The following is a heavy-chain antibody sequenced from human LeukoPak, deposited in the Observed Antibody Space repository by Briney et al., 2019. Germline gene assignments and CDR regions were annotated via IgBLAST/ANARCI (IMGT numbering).Heavy chain of an antibody. J-gene: IGHJ4*02. CDR1: RCTFSSYV. CDR2: ISYDGSNK. D-gene: IGHD6-13*01. V-gene: IGHV3-30*03. CDR3: AREQQLDLGY. Sequence: GGSLTLSCPASRCTFSSYVMHWVRQAPGKGLDWVAVISYDGSNKYYADSVKGRFTISRDNSKNTLYLQMNSLRAEDTAVYYCAREQQLDLGYWGQGTLVTVSS.